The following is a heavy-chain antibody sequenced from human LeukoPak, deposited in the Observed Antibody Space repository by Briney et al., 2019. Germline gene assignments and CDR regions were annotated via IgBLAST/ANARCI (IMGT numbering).Heavy chain of an antibody. V-gene: IGHV3-7*05. CDR1: GFTFSSSW. J-gene: IGHJ4*02. Sequence: GGSLRLSCAASGFTFSSSWMTWVRQAPGKGLEWVANIKQDGSEIYYVDSVKGRFTISRDNAKYSLYLQMNSLGAEDTALYYCARRGTSSSWAHFDFWGQGTLVTVSS. CDR2: IKQDGSEI. CDR3: ARRGTSSSWAHFDF. D-gene: IGHD6-13*01.